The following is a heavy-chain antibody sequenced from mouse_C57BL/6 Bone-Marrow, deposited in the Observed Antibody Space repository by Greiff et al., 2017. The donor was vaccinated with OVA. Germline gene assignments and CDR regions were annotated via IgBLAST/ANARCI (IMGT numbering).Heavy chain of an antibody. D-gene: IGHD2-4*01. J-gene: IGHJ2*01. CDR3: AKCEDYDGVAFDY. CDR1: GFSLTSYG. V-gene: IGHV2-5*01. CDR2: IWRGGST. Sequence: QVQLKQSGPGLVQPSQRLSITCTVSGFSLTSYGVHWVRQSPGKGLEWLGVIWRGGSTDYNAAFMSSLSITKDNSKSQVFFKMNSLQADDTAIYYCAKCEDYDGVAFDYWGQGTTLTVSS.